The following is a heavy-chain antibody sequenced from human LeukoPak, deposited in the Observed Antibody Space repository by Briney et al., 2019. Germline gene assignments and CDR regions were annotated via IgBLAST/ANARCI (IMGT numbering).Heavy chain of an antibody. Sequence: PSETLSLTCTVSGYSLSSDHWWGWIRQPPGKGLEWIGYLYYTGGIYYSTSLKSRVTMSADTSNNHFSLKLTSMTVVDTAVYYCARSFAGYFDLWGRGILVTVSS. CDR2: LYYTGGI. J-gene: IGHJ2*01. CDR3: ARSFAGYFDL. V-gene: IGHV4-28*05. CDR1: GYSLSSDHW.